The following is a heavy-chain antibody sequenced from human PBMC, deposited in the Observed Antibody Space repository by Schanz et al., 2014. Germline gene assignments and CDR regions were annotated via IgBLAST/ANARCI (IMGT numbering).Heavy chain of an antibody. CDR2: ISSSSSYI. J-gene: IGHJ4*02. CDR1: GFTFSSYG. D-gene: IGHD3-22*01. Sequence: EVQVVESGGGLVQPGGSLRLSCAASGFTFSSYGMNWVRQAPGKGLEWVSYISSSSSYIYYADSMKGRFTISRDNAKNSLYLQMNSLRAEDTAVYYCAKDLPSDYYIAYWGQGTLVTVSS. CDR3: AKDLPSDYYIAY. V-gene: IGHV3-21*01.